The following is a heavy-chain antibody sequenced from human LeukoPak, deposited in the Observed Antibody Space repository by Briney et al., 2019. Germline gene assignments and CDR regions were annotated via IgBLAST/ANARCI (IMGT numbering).Heavy chain of an antibody. J-gene: IGHJ4*02. CDR1: GFNFRTSW. Sequence: GGSLRLSCGASGFNFRTSWMQWVRHAPGKGLVWVSRIKTDGSGTTYVASVKGRFTTSRDNAKNTLYLQMNSLRVEDTAVYYCARGVTGIDYWGQGALVTVSS. CDR3: ARGVTGIDY. D-gene: IGHD3-10*01. V-gene: IGHV3-74*01. CDR2: IKTDGSGT.